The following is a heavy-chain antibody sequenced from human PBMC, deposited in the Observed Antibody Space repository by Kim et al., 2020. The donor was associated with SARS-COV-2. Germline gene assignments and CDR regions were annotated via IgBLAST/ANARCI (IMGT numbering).Heavy chain of an antibody. V-gene: IGHV3-30*04. CDR3: ARDRLDVVAVGASFRGDLYH. J-gene: IGHJ5*02. CDR2: ISYDGSNE. D-gene: IGHD2-15*01. Sequence: GGSLRLSCAVSGFSFREYVMHWVRQVRGKGLEWVAVISYDGSNEDYRDSVKGRFTISRDNSKNTLYLQMNNLRAEDTAVYYCARDRLDVVAVGASFRGDLYHWGQGTRVTVSS. CDR1: GFSFREYV.